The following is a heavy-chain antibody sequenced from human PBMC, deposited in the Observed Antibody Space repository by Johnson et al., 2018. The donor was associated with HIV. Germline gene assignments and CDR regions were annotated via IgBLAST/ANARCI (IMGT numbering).Heavy chain of an antibody. D-gene: IGHD3-3*01. Sequence: QVQLVESGGGVVQPGRSLRLSCAASEFTFSNYAMHWVRQAPGKGLEWVAVVPDDGDNKYYADSVKGRFTITRDNSKNPLYLQMNSLREDDTAVYYCANLLFLQWLAPDDGFDIWGQGTMVTVSS. CDR3: ANLLFLQWLAPDDGFDI. CDR1: EFTFSNYA. CDR2: VPDDGDNK. J-gene: IGHJ3*02. V-gene: IGHV3-30-3*01.